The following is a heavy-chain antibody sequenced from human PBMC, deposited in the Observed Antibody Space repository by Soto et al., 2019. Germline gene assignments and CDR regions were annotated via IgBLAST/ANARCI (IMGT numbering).Heavy chain of an antibody. V-gene: IGHV1-69*13. CDR2: IIPIFGTA. Sequence: SVKVSCKASGGTFSSYAISWVRQAPGQGLEWMGGIIPIFGTANYAQKFQGRVTITADESTSTAYMELSSLRSEDTAVYYCAREPNSSGWYRNWFDPWGQGTLVTVSS. D-gene: IGHD6-19*01. CDR3: AREPNSSGWYRNWFDP. CDR1: GGTFSSYA. J-gene: IGHJ5*02.